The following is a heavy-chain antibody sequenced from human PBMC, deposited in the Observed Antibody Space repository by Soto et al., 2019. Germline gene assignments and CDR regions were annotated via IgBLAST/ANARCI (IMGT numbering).Heavy chain of an antibody. J-gene: IGHJ6*02. CDR3: ARDGYGDPYFYYGMDV. CDR2: IDNSGTAT. D-gene: IGHD4-17*01. CDR1: GFAFRIYE. V-gene: IGHV3-48*03. Sequence: EVQLVESGGGLVLPGGSLRLSCAASGFAFRIYEMTWVRQAPGKVLEWIPYIDNSGTATYYADSVKGRFTISRDNARNSLYLQMNSLTAEDTAVYYCARDGYGDPYFYYGMDVWGQGTTVTVSS.